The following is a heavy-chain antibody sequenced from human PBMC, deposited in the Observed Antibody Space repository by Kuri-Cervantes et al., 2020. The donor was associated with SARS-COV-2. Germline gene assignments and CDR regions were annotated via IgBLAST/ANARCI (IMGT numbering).Heavy chain of an antibody. J-gene: IGHJ3*02. D-gene: IGHD5-24*01. Sequence: ASVKVSCKVSGYTLTELSMHWVRQAPGKGLEWMGGFDPEDGETIYAQKFQGRVTMTEDTSTDTAYMELSSLRAEDTAVYYCAREEITRDAFDIWGQGTMVTVSS. CDR2: FDPEDGET. CDR3: AREEITRDAFDI. CDR1: GYTLTELS. V-gene: IGHV1-24*01.